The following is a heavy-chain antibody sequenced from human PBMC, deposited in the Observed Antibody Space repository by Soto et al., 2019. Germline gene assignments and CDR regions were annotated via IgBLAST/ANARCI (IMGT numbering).Heavy chain of an antibody. CDR3: ARLESYDFWSGYYTKGGDAFDI. D-gene: IGHD3-3*01. Sequence: QVQLVQSGAEVKKPGASVKVSCKASGYTFTSYGISWVRQAPGQGLEWMGWISAYNGNTNYAQKLQGRVTMTTDTSTSTAYMELRCLRSDDTAVYYCARLESYDFWSGYYTKGGDAFDIWGQGTMVTVSS. CDR1: GYTFTSYG. CDR2: ISAYNGNT. J-gene: IGHJ3*02. V-gene: IGHV1-18*01.